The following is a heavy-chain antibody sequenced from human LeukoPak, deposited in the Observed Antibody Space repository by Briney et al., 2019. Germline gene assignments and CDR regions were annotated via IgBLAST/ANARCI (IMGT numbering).Heavy chain of an antibody. J-gene: IGHJ2*01. V-gene: IGHV3-66*01. CDR2: IYSGSST. CDR3: ARETGCSSTSCSSYWYFDL. Sequence: GGSLRLSCAASGFTVSSNYMSWVRQAPGKGLEWVSVIYSGSSTYYADSVKGRFTISRDNSKNTLYLQMNSLRAEDTAVYYCARETGCSSTSCSSYWYFDLWGRGTLVTVSS. D-gene: IGHD2-2*01. CDR1: GFTVSSNY.